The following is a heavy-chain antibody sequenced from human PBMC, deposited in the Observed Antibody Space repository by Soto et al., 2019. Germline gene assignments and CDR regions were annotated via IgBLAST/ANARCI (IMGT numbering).Heavy chain of an antibody. D-gene: IGHD6-19*01. CDR1: GISISSSTYY. CDR3: ATTPAPTEQWRSPFDY. V-gene: IGHV4-39*01. CDR2: MYYSGST. Sequence: QLQLQESGPGLVKPSESLSLTCTVSGISISSSTYYWGWIRQPPGKGLEWIGNMYYSGSTSYNPSLKSRVTISVDTSKNKPSLALGPVTAADTAVYYCATTPAPTEQWRSPFDYWGQGTLATVSS. J-gene: IGHJ4*02.